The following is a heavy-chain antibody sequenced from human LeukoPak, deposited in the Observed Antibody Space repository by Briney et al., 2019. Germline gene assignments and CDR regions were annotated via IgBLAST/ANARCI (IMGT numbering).Heavy chain of an antibody. Sequence: SETLSLTCTVSGGSISSYYWSWIRQPPGKGLEWIGYIYYSGSTNYNPSLKSRVTISVDTSKNQFSLKLSSVTAADTAVYYCARSGDAAMDYYYYYGMDVCGQGTTVTVSS. J-gene: IGHJ6*02. CDR2: IYYSGST. V-gene: IGHV4-59*01. CDR1: GGSISSYY. CDR3: ARSGDAAMDYYYYYGMDV. D-gene: IGHD5-18*01.